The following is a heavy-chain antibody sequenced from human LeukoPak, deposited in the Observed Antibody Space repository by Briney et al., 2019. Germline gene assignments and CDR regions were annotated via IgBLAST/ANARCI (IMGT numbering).Heavy chain of an antibody. J-gene: IGHJ4*02. V-gene: IGHV3-30*18. CDR1: GFTFSSYG. D-gene: IGHD2-15*01. CDR2: ISYDGSNK. CDR3: AKKGGTLLRPYYFDY. Sequence: GRSLRLSCAASGFTFSSYGMHWVRQAPGKGLEWVAVISYDGSNKYYADSVKGRFTISRDNSKNTLYLQMNSLRADDTAVYFCAKKGGTLLRPYYFDYWGQGTLVTVSS.